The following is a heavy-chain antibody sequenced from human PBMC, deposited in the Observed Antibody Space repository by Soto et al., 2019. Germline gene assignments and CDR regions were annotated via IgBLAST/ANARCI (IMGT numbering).Heavy chain of an antibody. J-gene: IGHJ4*02. V-gene: IGHV1-2*02. CDR1: GYTFTGYY. CDR3: ARDRMVVTAMPFDY. CDR2: INPSSGGT. D-gene: IGHD2-21*02. Sequence: ASVKVSCKASGYTFTGYYMHWVRQAPGQGLEWMGWINPSSGGTNYAQKFQGRVTMTRDTSISTAYMELSRLRSDDTAVYYCARDRMVVTAMPFDYWGQGTLVTVSS.